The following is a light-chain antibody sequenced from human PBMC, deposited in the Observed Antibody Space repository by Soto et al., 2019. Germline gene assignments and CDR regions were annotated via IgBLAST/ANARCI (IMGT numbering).Light chain of an antibody. V-gene: IGKV1-5*01. CDR1: QSISSW. CDR3: QQYNSYST. CDR2: DAS. Sequence: DIQMTQYHSTLSASVGDRVTITCRASQSISSWLAWYQQKPGKAPKLLIYDASSLESGVPSRFSGSGSGTEFTLTISSLQPDDFATYYCQQYNSYSTFGQGTKVEIK. J-gene: IGKJ1*01.